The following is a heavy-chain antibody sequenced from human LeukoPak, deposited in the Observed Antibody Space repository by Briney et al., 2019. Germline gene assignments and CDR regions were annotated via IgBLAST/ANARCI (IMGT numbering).Heavy chain of an antibody. J-gene: IGHJ6*02. CDR3: AREAPSYGMDV. CDR2: ISSSTTNM. V-gene: IGHV3-48*01. Sequence: GGSLRLSCAASGFTFSTYSMNWVRQAPGKGLEWVSYISSSTTNMYYADSVKGRFTISRDNAKNSLYLQMNSLRAEDTAVYYCAREAPSYGMDVWGQGTTVTVSS. CDR1: GFTFSTYS.